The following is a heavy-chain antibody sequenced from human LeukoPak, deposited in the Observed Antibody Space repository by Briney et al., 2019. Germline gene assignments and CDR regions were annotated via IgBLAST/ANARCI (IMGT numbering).Heavy chain of an antibody. CDR2: IIAIYDTA. CDR1: GGTCCSFA. D-gene: IGHD3/OR15-3a*01. Sequence: SEKLSCKVSGGTCCSFASSWVRLAPGHGLEWMVGIIAIYDTANNTKKFHGKITITADKSTCTAYIELSSLRAEDAAVYYCARPPDLDLDSYCLDYWGQGTLVTVSS. CDR3: ARPPDLDLDSYCLDY. V-gene: IGHV1-69*06. J-gene: IGHJ4*02.